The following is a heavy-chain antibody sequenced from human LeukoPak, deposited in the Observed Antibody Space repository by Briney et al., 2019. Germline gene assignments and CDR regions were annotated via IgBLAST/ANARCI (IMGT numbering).Heavy chain of an antibody. CDR2: INHSGST. CDR3: ARGYPGRITIFGVVIVSSWFDP. J-gene: IGHJ5*02. D-gene: IGHD3-3*01. CDR1: GGSFSGYY. Sequence: SETLSLTCAVYGGSFSGYYWSWVRQPPGKGLEWMGEINHSGSTNYNPSVKGRCTISVDTSKNQFPLEVSGLTAADTAVYYCARGYPGRITIFGVVIVSSWFDPWGQGTLVTVSS. V-gene: IGHV4-34*01.